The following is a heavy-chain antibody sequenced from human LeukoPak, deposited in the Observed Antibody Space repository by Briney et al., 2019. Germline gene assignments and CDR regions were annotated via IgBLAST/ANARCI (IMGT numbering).Heavy chain of an antibody. CDR1: GYSISSGYY. V-gene: IGHV4-38-2*02. Sequence: SETLSLTCTVSGYSISSGYYWGWIRQPPGKGLEWIGSIYHSRSTYYNPSLKSRVTISVDTSKNQFSLKLSSVTAADTAVYYCARGVAAAGNDYWGQGTLVTVSS. CDR3: ARGVAAAGNDY. CDR2: IYHSRST. J-gene: IGHJ4*02. D-gene: IGHD6-13*01.